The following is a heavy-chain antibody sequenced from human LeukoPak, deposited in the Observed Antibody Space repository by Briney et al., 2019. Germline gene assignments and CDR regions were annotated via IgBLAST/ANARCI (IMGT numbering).Heavy chain of an antibody. D-gene: IGHD4-17*01. CDR1: GFTFSSYS. J-gene: IGHJ6*03. V-gene: IGHV3-21*01. CDR2: ISSSSSYI. CDR3: ARASPYGWPHYYYYYMDV. Sequence: GGSLRLSCAASGFTFSSYSMNWVRQAPGKGLEWVSSISSSSSYIYYADSVEGRFTISRDNAKNSLYLQMNSLRAEDTAVYYCARASPYGWPHYYYYYMDVWGKGTTVTVSS.